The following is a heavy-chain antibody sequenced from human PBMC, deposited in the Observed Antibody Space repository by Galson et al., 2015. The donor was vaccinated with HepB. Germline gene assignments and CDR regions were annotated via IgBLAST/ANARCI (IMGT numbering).Heavy chain of an antibody. CDR3: ARDSIAARPHYYYYGMDV. D-gene: IGHD6-6*01. Sequence: QSGAEVKKPGASVKVSCKASGYTFTSYGISRVRQAPGQGLEWMGWISAYNGNTNYAQKLQGRVTMTTDTSTSTAYMELRSLRSDDTAVYYCARDSIAARPHYYYYGMDVWGQGTTVTVSS. J-gene: IGHJ6*02. CDR1: GYTFTSYG. CDR2: ISAYNGNT. V-gene: IGHV1-18*04.